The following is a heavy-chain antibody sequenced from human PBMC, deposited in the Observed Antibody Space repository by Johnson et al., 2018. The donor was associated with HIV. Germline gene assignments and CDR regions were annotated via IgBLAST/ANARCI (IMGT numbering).Heavy chain of an antibody. J-gene: IGHJ3*02. V-gene: IGHV3-30*02. CDR3: ARVNIAFDI. CDR2: IRYDGSN. D-gene: IGHD2/OR15-2a*01. CDR1: GFTFSSYG. Sequence: QVQLLESGGGVVQPGGSLRLSCAASGFTFSSYGMHWIRQAPGKGLEWVAFIRYDGSNDYADSVKGRFSISRDSSKNTLYLQMNSLRAEDTAVYYCARVNIAFDIWGQGRMVTVSS.